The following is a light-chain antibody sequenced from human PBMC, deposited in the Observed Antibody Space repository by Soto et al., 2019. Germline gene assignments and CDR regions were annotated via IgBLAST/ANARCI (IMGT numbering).Light chain of an antibody. CDR1: QSVSSSY. Sequence: IVLTQSPGTLSFSPGERATLSCRASQSVSSSYLAWYQQKPGQAPRLLIYDASNRATGVPPRFSGSGSGTDFTLTISSLEPEDFAVYYCQQRSNWPPSITFGQGTRLEIK. CDR2: DAS. CDR3: QQRSNWPPSIT. V-gene: IGKV3D-20*02. J-gene: IGKJ5*01.